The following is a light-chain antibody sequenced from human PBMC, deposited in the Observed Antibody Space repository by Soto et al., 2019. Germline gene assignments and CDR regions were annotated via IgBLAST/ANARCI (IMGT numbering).Light chain of an antibody. CDR2: KAS. Sequence: DIQMTQSPSTLSASVGDRVTLTCRASQSISSWLAWYQQKPGKAPKLLIYKASSLESGLPSRFSGGGSAAEFTLTISRLQPDYFVTYCCQQYNSYWTFGQGTKVEIK. CDR3: QQYNSYWT. CDR1: QSISSW. J-gene: IGKJ1*01. V-gene: IGKV1-5*03.